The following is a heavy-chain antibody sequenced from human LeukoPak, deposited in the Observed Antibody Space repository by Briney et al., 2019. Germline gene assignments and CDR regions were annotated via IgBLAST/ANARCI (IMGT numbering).Heavy chain of an antibody. J-gene: IGHJ4*02. CDR3: APLSVAGREFDS. V-gene: IGHV3-23*01. D-gene: IGHD6-19*01. CDR2: ISDSGGST. Sequence: GGSLRLSCAASGFIFSTYGMSWVRQAPGKGLVWVSSISDSGGSTYYADSVKGRFTISRDNAKNTLYPQMNSLRAEDTAVYYCAPLSVAGREFDSWGQGTLVTVSS. CDR1: GFIFSTYG.